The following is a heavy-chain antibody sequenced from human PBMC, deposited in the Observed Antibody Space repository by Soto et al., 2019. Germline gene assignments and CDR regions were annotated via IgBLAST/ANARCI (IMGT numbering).Heavy chain of an antibody. CDR3: EKDHRSGTFDY. CDR2: ISYDGSNK. Sequence: GGSLRLSCAASGFTFSSYGMHWVRQAPGKGLEWVAVISYDGSNKYYADSVKGRFTIPRDNSKNTLYLQMNSLRAEDTAVYYCEKDHRSGTFDYWGQGNLVTVSS. J-gene: IGHJ4*02. CDR1: GFTFSSYG. D-gene: IGHD6-19*01. V-gene: IGHV3-30*18.